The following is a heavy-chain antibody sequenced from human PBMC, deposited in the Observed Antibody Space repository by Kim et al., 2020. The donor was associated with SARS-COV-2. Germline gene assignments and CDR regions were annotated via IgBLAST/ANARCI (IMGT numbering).Heavy chain of an antibody. CDR1: GFTFSSYA. J-gene: IGHJ3*02. CDR2: ISGSGGST. CDR3: AKEGYYYDSSGYSTPDAFDI. Sequence: GGSLRLSCAASGFTFSSYAMSWVRQAPGKGLEWVSAISGSGGSTYYADSVKGRFTISRDNSKNTLYLQMNSLRAEDTAVYYCAKEGYYYDSSGYSTPDAFDIWGQGTMVTVSS. D-gene: IGHD3-22*01. V-gene: IGHV3-23*01.